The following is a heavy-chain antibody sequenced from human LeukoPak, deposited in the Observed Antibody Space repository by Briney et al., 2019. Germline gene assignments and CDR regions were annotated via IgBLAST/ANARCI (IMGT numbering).Heavy chain of an antibody. J-gene: IGHJ4*02. V-gene: IGHV4-59*12. CDR1: GGSISSYY. D-gene: IGHD3-22*01. CDR2: IYHSGST. CDR3: ARDYYDSSGYSSFDY. Sequence: PSETLSLTCTVSGGSISSYYWTWIRQPAGKGLEWIGEIYHSGSTNYNPSLKSRVTISVDKSKNQFSLKLSSVTAADTAVYYCARDYYDSSGYSSFDYWGQGTLVTVSS.